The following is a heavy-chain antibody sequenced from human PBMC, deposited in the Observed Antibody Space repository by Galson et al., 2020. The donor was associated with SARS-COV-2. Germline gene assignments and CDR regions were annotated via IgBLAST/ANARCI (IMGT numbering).Heavy chain of an antibody. CDR2: ISSSGSTI. D-gene: IGHD6-19*01. CDR1: GFSFSSYE. Sequence: GGSLRLSCAASGFSFSSYEMNWVRQAPGKGLEWVSYISSSGSTIYYADSVKGRFTIARDNAKTSLYLQMNGLRAEDAAVYYCARYSSGWYYFDYWGQGTLVTVSS. CDR3: ARYSSGWYYFDY. J-gene: IGHJ4*02. V-gene: IGHV3-48*03.